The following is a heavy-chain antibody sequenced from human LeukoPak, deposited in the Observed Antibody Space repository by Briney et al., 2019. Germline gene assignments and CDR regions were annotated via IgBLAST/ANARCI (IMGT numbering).Heavy chain of an antibody. J-gene: IGHJ4*02. CDR3: ARNRNIRGPREPFAY. CDR2: INPSGGST. D-gene: IGHD1-14*01. V-gene: IGHV1-46*01. CDR1: GYTFTNYY. Sequence: ASVKVSRKASGYTFTNYYMHWVRQAPGQGLEWMGIINPSGGSTTYAQKFQGRVTMTRDTSTSTVYMELSSLRSEETAVYYCARNRNIRGPREPFAYWGQGTLVTVSS.